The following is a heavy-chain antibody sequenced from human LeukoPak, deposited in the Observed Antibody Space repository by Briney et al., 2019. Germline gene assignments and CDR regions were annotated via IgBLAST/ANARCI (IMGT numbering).Heavy chain of an antibody. CDR3: ARFHGSYSFDP. Sequence: SETLSLTCTVSGGSISTYYWSWIRQPPGKGLEWIGYIYYSGSTNYNPSLKSRVTISVDTSKNQFSLKLSSVTAADTAMYYCARFHGSYSFDPWGQGTLVTVSS. V-gene: IGHV4-59*01. CDR2: IYYSGST. CDR1: GGSISTYY. J-gene: IGHJ5*02. D-gene: IGHD1-26*01.